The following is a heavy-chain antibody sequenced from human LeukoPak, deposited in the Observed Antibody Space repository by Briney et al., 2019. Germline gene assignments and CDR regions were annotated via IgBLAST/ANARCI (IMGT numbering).Heavy chain of an antibody. CDR2: IIPIFGTA. J-gene: IGHJ4*02. CDR3: ARSPERYCSGGSCYELDY. D-gene: IGHD2-15*01. CDR1: GGTFNSYA. Sequence: ASVKVSCKASGGTFNSYAISWVGQAPGQGGEGMGGIIPIFGTAKYAQKFQGRVTITTDESTSTAYMELRSLRSEDTAVYYCARSPERYCSGGSCYELDYWGQGTLVTVSS. V-gene: IGHV1-69*05.